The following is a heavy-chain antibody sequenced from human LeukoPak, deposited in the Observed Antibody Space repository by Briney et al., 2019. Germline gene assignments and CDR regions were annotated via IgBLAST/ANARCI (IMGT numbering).Heavy chain of an antibody. Sequence: SETLSLTCTVSGGSISSYYWSWIRQPPGKGLEWIGYIYYSGSTNYNPSLKSRVTISVDTSKNQFSLKLSSVTAADTAVYYCARRYFDWLLGWGQGTLVTVSS. V-gene: IGHV4-59*12. J-gene: IGHJ4*02. CDR3: ARRYFDWLLG. CDR2: IYYSGST. CDR1: GGSISSYY. D-gene: IGHD3-9*01.